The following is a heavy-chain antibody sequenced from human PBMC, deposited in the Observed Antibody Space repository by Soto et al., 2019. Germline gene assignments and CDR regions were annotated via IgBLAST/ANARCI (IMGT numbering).Heavy chain of an antibody. Sequence: LRLSCSAAGCTFSNYGMHLVRQVPGKGLEWVAVILYGGTKEYYSDSVKGRFTISRDNSKDRLYLQMSSLRREDTGVYFCARGGTYGMDVWGQGTTVTVSS. CDR1: GCTFSNYG. CDR2: ILYGGTKE. D-gene: IGHD6-25*01. CDR3: ARGGTYGMDV. V-gene: IGHV3-30*03. J-gene: IGHJ6*02.